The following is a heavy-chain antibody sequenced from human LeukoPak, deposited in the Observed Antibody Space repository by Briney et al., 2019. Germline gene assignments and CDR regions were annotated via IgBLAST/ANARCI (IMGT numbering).Heavy chain of an antibody. J-gene: IGHJ6*03. D-gene: IGHD2-2*01. V-gene: IGHV4-34*01. CDR2: INHSGST. CDR1: GGSFSGYY. Sequence: SETLSLTCAVYGGSFSGYYWSWIRQPPGKGLEWIGEINHSGSTNYNPSLKSRVTISVDTSKNQFSLKLSSVTAADTAVYYCARGYEQRYCSSTSCYHSPYYYYMDVWGKGTTVTISS. CDR3: ARGYEQRYCSSTSCYHSPYYYYMDV.